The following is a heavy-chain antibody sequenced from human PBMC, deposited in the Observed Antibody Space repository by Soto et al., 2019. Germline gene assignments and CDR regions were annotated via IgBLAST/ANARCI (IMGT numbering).Heavy chain of an antibody. CDR2: IIHIFVTA. CDR3: ARDLSGIAGTSRPYYYYGMDV. CDR1: GGTFSSYA. J-gene: IGHJ6*02. Sequence: QVQLVQSGAEVKKPGSSVKVSCKASGGTFSSYAISWVRQAPGQGLEWMGGIIHIFVTANYAQKFQGRVMITADESTSTAYMERSSLRSEDTAVYYCARDLSGIAGTSRPYYYYGMDVWGQGTTVTVSS. V-gene: IGHV1-69*01. D-gene: IGHD1-7*01.